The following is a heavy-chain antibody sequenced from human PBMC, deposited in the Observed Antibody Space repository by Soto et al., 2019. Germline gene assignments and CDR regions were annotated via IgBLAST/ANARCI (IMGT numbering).Heavy chain of an antibody. CDR1: GYTFTSYG. CDR2: ISAYNGNT. V-gene: IGHV1-18*01. J-gene: IGHJ6*02. D-gene: IGHD3-16*02. Sequence: QVQLVQSGAEVKKPGASVKVSCKASGYTFTSYGISWVRQAPGQGLEWMGWISAYNGNTNYAQKLQGRVTMTTDTSTSTAYMERRSLRSDDTAVYYCARDYGYYDYVWGSYRNYYYYGMDVWGQGTTVTVSS. CDR3: ARDYGYYDYVWGSYRNYYYYGMDV.